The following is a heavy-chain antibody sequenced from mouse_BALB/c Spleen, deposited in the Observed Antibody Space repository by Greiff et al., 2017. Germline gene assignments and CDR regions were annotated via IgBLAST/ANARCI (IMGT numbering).Heavy chain of an antibody. D-gene: IGHD4-1*01. CDR1: GYSITSDYA. CDR3: ARGDWEGAMDY. J-gene: IGHJ4*01. V-gene: IGHV3-2*02. CDR2: ISYSGST. Sequence: EVKLQESGPGLVKPSQSLSLTCTVTGYSITSDYAWNWIRQFPGNKLEWMGYISYSGSTSYNPSLKSRISITRDTSKNQFFLQLNSVTTEDTATYYCARGDWEGAMDYWGQGTSVTVSS.